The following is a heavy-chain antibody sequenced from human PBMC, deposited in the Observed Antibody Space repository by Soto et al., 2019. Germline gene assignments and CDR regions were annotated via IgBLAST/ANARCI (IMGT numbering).Heavy chain of an antibody. J-gene: IGHJ3*02. CDR3: ARDSVEYSSSYDAFDI. CDR2: ISYDGSNK. V-gene: IGHV3-30-3*01. Sequence: HPGGSLRLSCAASGFTFSNYAMSWVRQAPGKGLGWVAVISYDGSNKYYADSVKGRFTISRDNSKNTLYLQMNSLRAEDTAVYYCARDSVEYSSSYDAFDIWGQGTMVTVSS. D-gene: IGHD6-13*01. CDR1: GFTFSNYA.